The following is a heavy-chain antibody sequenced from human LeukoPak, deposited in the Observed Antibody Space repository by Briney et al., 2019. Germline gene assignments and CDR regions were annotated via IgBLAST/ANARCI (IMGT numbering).Heavy chain of an antibody. CDR1: GFNFSSYA. J-gene: IGHJ6*03. D-gene: IGHD1-1*01. CDR2: ISGTSGTT. Sequence: PGGSLRLSCAASGFNFSSYAMSWVRQAPGKGLEWVSGISGTSGTTYYADSAKGRFTISRDNSKNTLYLQMNSLRAEDTAVYYCAKQGGTYYYYYMDVWGKGTTVTVSS. CDR3: AKQGGTYYYYYMDV. V-gene: IGHV3-23*01.